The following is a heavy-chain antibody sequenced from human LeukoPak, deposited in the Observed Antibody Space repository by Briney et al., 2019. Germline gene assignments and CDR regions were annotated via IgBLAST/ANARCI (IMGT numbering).Heavy chain of an antibody. CDR2: ITGRGDDT. CDR1: GFMFKSYA. Sequence: GGSLRLSCAASGFMFKSYAMSWFRQAPGKGLEWLPGITGRGDDTKYADSVKGRFIISRDNSKNTVHLHLNGLTVEDAAVYYCAKDIFSSVGTPDYWGQGTRVTVSS. D-gene: IGHD3-3*02. J-gene: IGHJ4*02. V-gene: IGHV3-23*01. CDR3: AKDIFSSVGTPDY.